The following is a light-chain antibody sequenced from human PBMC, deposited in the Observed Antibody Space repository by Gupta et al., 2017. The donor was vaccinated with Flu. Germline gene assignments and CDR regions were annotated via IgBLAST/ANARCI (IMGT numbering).Light chain of an antibody. CDR2: DVN. Sequence: QSALTQLHSVSGSPGQSVTISCTGTGSDVGGYNYVSWYQQHPGEAPKLILHDVNRRPSGVPDRFSGSKSGNTASLTISGLQAEDEADYYCCSYAGSYTFVFQTGTTVTVL. CDR3: CSYAGSYTFV. V-gene: IGLV2-11*01. J-gene: IGLJ1*01. CDR1: GSDVGGYNY.